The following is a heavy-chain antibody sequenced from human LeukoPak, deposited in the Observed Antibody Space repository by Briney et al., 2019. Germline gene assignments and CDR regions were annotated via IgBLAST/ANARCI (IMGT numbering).Heavy chain of an antibody. J-gene: IGHJ5*02. CDR3: ARGYSSIHGRFDP. Sequence: SETLSLTCSVSGGSISTYYWSWIWQPPGKGLEWMGYVYYSGSTNYSPSLRSRVTISVDTSKNQFSLKLSSVTAADTAVYYCARGYSSIHGRFDPWGQGTQVTVSS. CDR1: GGSISTYY. D-gene: IGHD6-13*01. V-gene: IGHV4-59*08. CDR2: VYYSGST.